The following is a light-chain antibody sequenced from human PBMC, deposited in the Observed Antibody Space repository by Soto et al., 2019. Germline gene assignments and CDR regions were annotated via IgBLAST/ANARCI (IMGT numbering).Light chain of an antibody. CDR3: SSWTSSSTDV. Sequence: QSALAQPASVSGSRGQSIAISCTGTSSDVGGYNYVSWYQQYPGKAPKLVIYDVSNRPSGVSNRFSGSKSVNTASLTISGLQAEDEADYYCSSWTSSSTDVFGTGTKLTVL. CDR2: DVS. V-gene: IGLV2-14*01. J-gene: IGLJ1*01. CDR1: SSDVGGYNY.